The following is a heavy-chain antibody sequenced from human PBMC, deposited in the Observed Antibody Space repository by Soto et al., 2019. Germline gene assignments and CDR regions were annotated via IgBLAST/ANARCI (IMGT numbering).Heavy chain of an antibody. J-gene: IGHJ6*02. CDR3: ARDLWGYCGTDCYPLDV. CDR1: GGSISGYY. Sequence: SETLSLTCTISGGSISGYYWTWIRQPPGKGLEWIGYIYYSGSTNYNPSLKSRVTISVDTSKNQFSLKLNSVTAADTAVYYCARDLWGYCGTDCYPLDVWGQGTKVTVSS. V-gene: IGHV4-59*01. CDR2: IYYSGST. D-gene: IGHD2-21*02.